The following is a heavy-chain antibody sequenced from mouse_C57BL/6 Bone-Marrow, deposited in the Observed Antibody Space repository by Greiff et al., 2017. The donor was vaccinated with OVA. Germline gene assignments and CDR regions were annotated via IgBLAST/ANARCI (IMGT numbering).Heavy chain of an antibody. CDR3: VRGDYPWFAY. V-gene: IGHV10-3*01. Sequence: EVQGVESGAGLVQPKGSLKLSCAASGFTFTTYAMHWVRQAPGKGLEWVGRISSKSSNYATYYADSVKDRFTISRDDSQSMLYLQMSNLKTEDAALYCCVRGDYPWFAYWGQGTLVTVSA. CDR1: GFTFTTYA. J-gene: IGHJ3*01. D-gene: IGHD2-4*01. CDR2: ISSKSSNYAT.